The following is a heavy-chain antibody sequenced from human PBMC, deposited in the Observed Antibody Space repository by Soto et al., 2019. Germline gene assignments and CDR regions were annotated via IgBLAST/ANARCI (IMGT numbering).Heavy chain of an antibody. Sequence: PSETLSLTCAVYGGSFSGYYWSWIRQPPGKGLEWIGEINHSGSTSYNPSLKSRVTISVDTSKNQFSLKLSSVTAADTAVYYCARDCSSGTQGWFDPWGQGTLVTVSS. J-gene: IGHJ5*02. CDR3: ARDCSSGTQGWFDP. D-gene: IGHD6-13*01. CDR2: INHSGST. CDR1: GGSFSGYY. V-gene: IGHV4-34*01.